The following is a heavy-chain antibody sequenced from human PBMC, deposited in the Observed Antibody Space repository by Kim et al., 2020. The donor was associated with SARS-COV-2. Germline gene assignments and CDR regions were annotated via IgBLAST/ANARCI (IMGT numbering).Heavy chain of an antibody. CDR3: ESGRYFDWLFTRVSSYYYGMDV. Sequence: SETLCLTCAVYGGSFSGYYWSWIRQPPGKGLEWIGEINHSRSTNYNPSLKSRVTISVDTSKNQFSLKLSSVTAADTAVYYCESGRYFDWLFTRVSSYYYGMDVWGQGTTVTVSS. V-gene: IGHV4-34*01. D-gene: IGHD3-9*01. CDR2: INHSRST. J-gene: IGHJ6*02. CDR1: GGSFSGYY.